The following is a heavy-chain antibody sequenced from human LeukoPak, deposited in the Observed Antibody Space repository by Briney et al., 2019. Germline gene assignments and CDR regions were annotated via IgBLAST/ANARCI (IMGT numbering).Heavy chain of an antibody. Sequence: PGGSLRLSCAASGFTFSSYAMNWVRQAPGKGLEWVSEISGSGGNTYYADSMKGRFTISRDNSKNTLYLQMNSLRAEDTAVYYCARGLDSSGWGDIDYWGQGTLVTVSS. V-gene: IGHV3-23*01. CDR1: GFTFSSYA. CDR3: ARGLDSSGWGDIDY. CDR2: ISGSGGNT. D-gene: IGHD6-19*01. J-gene: IGHJ4*02.